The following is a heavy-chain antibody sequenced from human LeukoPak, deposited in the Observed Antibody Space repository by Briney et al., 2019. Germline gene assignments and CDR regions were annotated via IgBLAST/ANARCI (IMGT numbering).Heavy chain of an antibody. CDR3: AKQAGVRGVIIAYFDY. CDR2: ISGSGGSI. J-gene: IGHJ4*02. V-gene: IGHV3-23*01. D-gene: IGHD3-10*01. Sequence: PGGSLRLSCAASGFTFSSYAMSWVRQAPGKGLEWVSGISGSGGSIYYADSVKGRFTISRDNSKNTLYLQMNSLRAEDTAVYYCAKQAGVRGVIIAYFDYWGQGTLVTVSS. CDR1: GFTFSSYA.